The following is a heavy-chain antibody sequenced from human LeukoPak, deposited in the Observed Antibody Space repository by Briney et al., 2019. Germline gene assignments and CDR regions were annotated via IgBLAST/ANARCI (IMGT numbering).Heavy chain of an antibody. D-gene: IGHD6-6*01. CDR1: GYTFTSYD. Sequence: ASVKVSCKASGYTFTSYDINWVRQATGQGLEWMGWMNPNSGNTGYAQKFLGRVTMTRNTSISTAYMELSSLRSEDTAVYYCARAYSSSSGVYYYYMDVWGKGTTVTVSS. J-gene: IGHJ6*03. CDR3: ARAYSSSSGVYYYYMDV. V-gene: IGHV1-8*01. CDR2: MNPNSGNT.